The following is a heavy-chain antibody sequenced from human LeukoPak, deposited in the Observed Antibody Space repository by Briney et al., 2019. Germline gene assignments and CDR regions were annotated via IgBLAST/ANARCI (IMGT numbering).Heavy chain of an antibody. CDR2: INQDGSEK. Sequence: GGSLRLSCEASGFTLSSYWMNWVRQAPGKGLEWVANINQDGSEKYYVDSVKGRFTISRDNSKNTLYLQMNSLRAEDTALYFCAKSGYNRFDYWSQGTLVTVSS. V-gene: IGHV3-7*03. CDR3: AKSGYNRFDY. D-gene: IGHD5-24*01. J-gene: IGHJ4*02. CDR1: GFTLSSYW.